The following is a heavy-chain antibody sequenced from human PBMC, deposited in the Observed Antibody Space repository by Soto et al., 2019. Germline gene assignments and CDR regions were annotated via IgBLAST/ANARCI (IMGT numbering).Heavy chain of an antibody. J-gene: IGHJ4*02. CDR1: GYTFTHYY. V-gene: IGHV1-46*01. Sequence: QVQLVQSGAEVKKPGASVKVSCRTSGYTFTHYYIHWVRQAPGQGLEWLGIINPASGSTNYAQDFQGIVTLAMDMSTTTVYKELSGLRAEDTAIFYCARELAAGDHWGQGTLVSVSS. CDR2: INPASGST. D-gene: IGHD6-13*01. CDR3: ARELAAGDH.